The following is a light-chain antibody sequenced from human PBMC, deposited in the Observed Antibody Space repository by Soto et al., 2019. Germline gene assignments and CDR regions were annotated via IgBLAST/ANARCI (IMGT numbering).Light chain of an antibody. V-gene: IGKV3-20*01. Sequence: ENVLTQSPGTLSLSPGERATLSCRASQSVSGSYLAWYQQKPGQAPRLLIYGAYSRATGIQDRFSGSGSGADFTLTIRRLEPEDFAVYYCKQYGSSPITFGQGTRLEIK. CDR2: GAY. J-gene: IGKJ5*01. CDR3: KQYGSSPIT. CDR1: QSVSGSY.